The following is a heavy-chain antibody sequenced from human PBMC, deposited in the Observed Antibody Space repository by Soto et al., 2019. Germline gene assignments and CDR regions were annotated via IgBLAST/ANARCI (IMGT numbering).Heavy chain of an antibody. CDR2: TSYDGSDK. CDR1: GFRFSDTG. CDR3: AKERSRLSVTLGGMDV. Sequence: GGSLRLSCAASGFRFSDTGIHWVRQAPGKGLEWVAVTSYDGSDKYYGDSVKGRFTISRDNSKNTLYLQMDSLRPGDTAVYYCAKERSRLSVTLGGMDVWGQGTTVTVSS. D-gene: IGHD6-6*01. J-gene: IGHJ6*02. V-gene: IGHV3-30*18.